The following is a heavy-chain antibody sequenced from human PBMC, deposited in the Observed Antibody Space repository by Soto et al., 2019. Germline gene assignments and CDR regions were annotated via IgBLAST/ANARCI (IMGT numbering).Heavy chain of an antibody. CDR1: GGSIRSYY. J-gene: IGHJ3*02. CDR2: IYYSGST. D-gene: IGHD3-22*01. Sequence: SETLSLTCTVTGGSIRSYYWSWIRQPPRRGLEWIGYIYYSGSTNYNPSLKSRVTISVDTSKNQFSLKLSSVTAADTAVYYCARAGGYYDSSGYYQISFNAFDIWGQGTMVT. V-gene: IGHV4-59*01. CDR3: ARAGGYYDSSGYYQISFNAFDI.